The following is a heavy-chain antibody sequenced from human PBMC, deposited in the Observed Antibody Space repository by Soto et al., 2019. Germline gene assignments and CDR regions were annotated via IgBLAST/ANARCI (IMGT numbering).Heavy chain of an antibody. D-gene: IGHD4-17*01. J-gene: IGHJ4*02. Sequence: PSQTLSLTCAISGDSVSSNSAAWNWIRQSPSGGLEWLGRTYYRSKWYSVSAVSVKSRATIKPDTSKNQFSLRLSSVTAADTAVYYCARHETLHGDYDYWGQGTLVTVSS. CDR1: GDSVSSNSAA. V-gene: IGHV6-1*01. CDR2: TYYRSKWYS. CDR3: ARHETLHGDYDY.